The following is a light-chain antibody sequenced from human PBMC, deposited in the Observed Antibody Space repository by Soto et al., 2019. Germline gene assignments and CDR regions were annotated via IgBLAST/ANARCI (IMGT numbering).Light chain of an antibody. J-gene: IGLJ7*01. CDR2: EVS. V-gene: IGLV2-14*01. CDR1: SSDVGGYNY. Sequence: QAVLTQPASVSGSPGQSITISCTGTSSDVGGYNYDSWYQQQSGKAPKLMIHEVSNRPSGVSNRFSGSKSGNTASLTISGLQAEDEADYYCSSYTSSRAYVFGIGTQLTVL. CDR3: SSYTSSRAYV.